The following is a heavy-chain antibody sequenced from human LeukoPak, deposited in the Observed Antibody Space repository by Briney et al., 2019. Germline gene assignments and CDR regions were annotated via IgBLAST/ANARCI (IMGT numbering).Heavy chain of an antibody. D-gene: IGHD3-10*01. CDR3: ARDGEYGTGSYYRGSFDY. Sequence: GASVKVSCKASGYTFTSYGISWVRQAPGQGLEWMGGIHPRSGDTRYAQKFQGRVTMARDTSISTVYMDLSSLGSDDTAVYYCARDGEYGTGSYYRGSFDYWGQGILVTVSS. V-gene: IGHV1-2*02. J-gene: IGHJ4*02. CDR2: IHPRSGDT. CDR1: GYTFTSYG.